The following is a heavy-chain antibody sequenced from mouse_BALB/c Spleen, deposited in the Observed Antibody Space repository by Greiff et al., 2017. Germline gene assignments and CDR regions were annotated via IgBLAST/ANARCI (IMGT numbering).Heavy chain of an antibody. V-gene: IGHV7-3*02. CDR1: GFTFTDYY. CDR3: ARSYGSWYFDV. Sequence: EVMLVESGGGLVQPGGSLRLSCATSGFTFTDYYMSWVRQPPGKALEWLGFIRNKANGYTTEYSASVKGRFTISRDNSQSILYLQMNTLRAKDSATYYCARSYGSWYFDVWGAGTTVTVSS. D-gene: IGHD1-2*01. CDR2: IRNKANGYTT. J-gene: IGHJ1*01.